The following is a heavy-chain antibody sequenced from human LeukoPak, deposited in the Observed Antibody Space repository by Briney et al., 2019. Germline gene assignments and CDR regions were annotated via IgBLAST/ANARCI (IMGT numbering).Heavy chain of an antibody. D-gene: IGHD4-11*01. CDR2: IHYSGST. CDR1: GASISSYY. Sequence: SETLSLTCTVSGASISSYYWSWIRQPPGKGLEWIGYIHYSGSTKCNPSLKSRVTISVDTSKNQFSLRLSSVTAADPAVYYCARDLEMTTVGYFDYWGQGTLVTVSS. CDR3: ARDLEMTTVGYFDY. V-gene: IGHV4-59*01. J-gene: IGHJ4*02.